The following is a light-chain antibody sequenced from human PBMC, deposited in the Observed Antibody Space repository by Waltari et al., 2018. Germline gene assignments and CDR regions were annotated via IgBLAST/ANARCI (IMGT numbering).Light chain of an antibody. CDR2: GAS. CDR1: QTVINNH. Sequence: EFVLTQSPGTLSFSPGEGGTLSCRASQTVINNHLAWYQQRPGQAPRLLIYGASSRATGIPARFSGSGSGTDFTLTIRRLQPEDFAVYYCQQYGSPPLTFGGGTKVESK. CDR3: QQYGSPPLT. J-gene: IGKJ4*01. V-gene: IGKV3-20*01.